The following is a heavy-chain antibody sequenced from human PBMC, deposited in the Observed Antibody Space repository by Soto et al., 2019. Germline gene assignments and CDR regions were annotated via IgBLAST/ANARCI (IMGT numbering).Heavy chain of an antibody. CDR2: INPRNGDK. V-gene: IGHV1-2*02. CDR3: ARGEVTRIEGMYG. J-gene: IGHJ6*04. Sequence: APVKVSCPTSGYTFVDHYLYWVRQAPGQGLEWMGWINPRNGDKKYAQKLQGRVTMTRDTTITTTYMDLSALTSDDTAVYYWARGEVTRIEGMYGWGKRSKVTV. D-gene: IGHD2-21*02. CDR1: GYTFVDHY.